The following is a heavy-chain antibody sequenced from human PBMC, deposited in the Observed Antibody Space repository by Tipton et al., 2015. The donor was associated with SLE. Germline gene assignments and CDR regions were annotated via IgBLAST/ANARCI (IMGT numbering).Heavy chain of an antibody. CDR3: VAQEGGRDDAFDI. CDR2: FFFGGST. D-gene: IGHD3-16*01. J-gene: IGHJ3*02. V-gene: IGHV4-39*07. CDR1: GGSVSSDSHY. Sequence: TLSLTCTVSGGSVSSDSHYWGWVRQPPGKGLEWIGHFFFGGSTYYNPSLESRVTISVDSSKNQFSLTKNSVTAADTAMYYCVAQEGGRDDAFDIWGQGTVVNVSS.